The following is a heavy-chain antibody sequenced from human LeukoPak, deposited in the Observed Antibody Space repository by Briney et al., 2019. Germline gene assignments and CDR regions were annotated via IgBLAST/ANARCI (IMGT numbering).Heavy chain of an antibody. J-gene: IGHJ6*04. Sequence: GGSLRLSCAASGFIFSDYTMNWVRQAPGKGLEWVSSISSDPSYIYYADSVKGRFTISRDNAKNSVYLQMNSLRAEDTAVYYCARVGPLLWFGESPGYYYYGMGVWGKGTTVTVSS. D-gene: IGHD3-10*01. CDR2: ISSDPSYI. CDR3: ARVGPLLWFGESPGYYYYGMGV. V-gene: IGHV3-21*04. CDR1: GFIFSDYT.